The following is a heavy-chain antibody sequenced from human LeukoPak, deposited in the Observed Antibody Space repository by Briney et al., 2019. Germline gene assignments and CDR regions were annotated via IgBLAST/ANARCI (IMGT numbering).Heavy chain of an antibody. J-gene: IGHJ4*02. Sequence: GASVKVSCKASGYTFTDYYMHWVRQAPEQGLEWMGRINPNSGDTIYAQNFQGRVTMTRDTSMTTAYMEVSRLRSDDTAVYYCARDLPSTPNWELDYWGQGTLVTVSS. CDR1: GYTFTDYY. CDR2: INPNSGDT. D-gene: IGHD7-27*01. V-gene: IGHV1-2*06. CDR3: ARDLPSTPNWELDY.